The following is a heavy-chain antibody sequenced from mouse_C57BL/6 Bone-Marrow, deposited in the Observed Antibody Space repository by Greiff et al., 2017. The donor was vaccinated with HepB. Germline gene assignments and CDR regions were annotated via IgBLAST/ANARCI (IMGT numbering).Heavy chain of an antibody. Sequence: VKVVESGAELVRPGASVTLSCKASGYTFTDYEMHWVKQTPVHGLEWIGAIDPETGGTAYNQKFKGKAILTADKSSSTAYMELRSLTSEDSAVYYRTRWGDYYGSFDYWGQGTTLTVSS. CDR2: IDPETGGT. J-gene: IGHJ2*01. CDR1: GYTFTDYE. V-gene: IGHV1-15*01. D-gene: IGHD1-1*01. CDR3: TRWGDYYGSFDY.